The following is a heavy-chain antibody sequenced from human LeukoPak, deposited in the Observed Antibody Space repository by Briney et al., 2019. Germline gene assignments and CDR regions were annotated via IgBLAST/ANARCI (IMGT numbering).Heavy chain of an antibody. CDR1: GYTFISYG. V-gene: IGHV1-18*01. J-gene: IGHJ3*02. D-gene: IGHD1-26*01. Sequence: ASVKVSCKASGYTFISYGFSWVRQAPGQGLEWMGWISAYNSNTNYAQKFQDRVTMTTDTSTSTAYMELSSLRSEDTAVYYCAITVHIVGAHDAFDIWGQGTMVTLSS. CDR3: AITVHIVGAHDAFDI. CDR2: ISAYNSNT.